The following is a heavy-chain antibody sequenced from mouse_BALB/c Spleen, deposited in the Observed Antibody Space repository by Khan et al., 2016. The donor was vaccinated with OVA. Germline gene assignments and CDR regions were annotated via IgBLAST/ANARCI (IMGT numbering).Heavy chain of an antibody. J-gene: IGHJ2*02. CDR3: SRQAGYYGSSYYFDY. D-gene: IGHD1-1*01. CDR2: ISSGSSYT. Sequence: EVELVESGGDLVKPGGSLELSCAASGFTFSNYGMSWVRQTPDKRLEWVATISSGSSYTYSPDSVKGRFTISRDNAKKTLYLQMTSLKSEDTAMYYCSRQAGYYGSSYYFDYWGQGTSLTVSS. CDR1: GFTFSNYG. V-gene: IGHV5-6*01.